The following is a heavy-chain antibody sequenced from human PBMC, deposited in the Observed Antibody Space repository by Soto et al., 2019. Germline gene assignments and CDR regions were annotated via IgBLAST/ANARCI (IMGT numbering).Heavy chain of an antibody. D-gene: IGHD2-2*01. Sequence: SETLSLTCTVSGGSISSYYWSWIRQPPGKGLEWIGYIYYSGSTNYNPSLKSRVTMTRDTSISTAYMELSRLRSDDTAVYYCARGGCSSTSCYFQSPVGPWGQGTLVTVSS. CDR3: ARGGCSSTSCYFQSPVGP. J-gene: IGHJ5*02. CDR1: GGSISSYY. V-gene: IGHV4-59*01. CDR2: IYYSGST.